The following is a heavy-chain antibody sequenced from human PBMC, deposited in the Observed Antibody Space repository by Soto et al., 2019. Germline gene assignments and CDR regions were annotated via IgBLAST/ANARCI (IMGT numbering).Heavy chain of an antibody. Sequence: SETLSLTCAVYGGSFSGYYWSWIRQPPGKGLEWIGEINHSGSTNYNPSLKSRVTISVDTSKNQFSLKLSSVTAADTAVYYCARTSSSSWAYYYYGMDVWGKGTTVTVSS. V-gene: IGHV4-34*01. J-gene: IGHJ6*04. CDR1: GGSFSGYY. CDR3: ARTSSSSWAYYYYGMDV. D-gene: IGHD6-13*01. CDR2: INHSGST.